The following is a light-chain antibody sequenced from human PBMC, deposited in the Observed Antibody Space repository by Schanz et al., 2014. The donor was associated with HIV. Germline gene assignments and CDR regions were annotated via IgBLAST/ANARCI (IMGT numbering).Light chain of an antibody. CDR3: LHYNDFAST. V-gene: IGKV1-5*03. Sequence: DIQMTQSPSTLSAFVGDRVTITCRASQSIGNSLAWYQLKPGRAPKLLIYAASTLVSGVPLKFSGTGSGTEFTLTISSLQPDDFATYFCLHYNDFASTFGQGTKVEMK. CDR1: QSIGNS. CDR2: AAS. J-gene: IGKJ2*01.